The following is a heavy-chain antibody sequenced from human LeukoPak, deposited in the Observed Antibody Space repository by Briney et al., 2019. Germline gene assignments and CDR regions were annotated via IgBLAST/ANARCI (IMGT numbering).Heavy chain of an antibody. CDR2: IYYSGST. Sequence: PSETLSLTCAVSGDSISSYYWSWIRQPPGKGLEWIGYIYYSGSTNYNPSLKSRVTISVDTSKNQFSLKLSSVTAADTAVYYCARGIGSSWYYYYGMDVWGQGTTVTVSS. J-gene: IGHJ6*02. CDR1: GDSISSYY. V-gene: IGHV4-59*01. CDR3: ARGIGSSWYYYYGMDV. D-gene: IGHD6-13*01.